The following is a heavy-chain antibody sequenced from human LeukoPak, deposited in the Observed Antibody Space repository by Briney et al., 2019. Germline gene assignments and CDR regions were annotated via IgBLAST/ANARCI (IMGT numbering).Heavy chain of an antibody. CDR2: ISYDGSNK. D-gene: IGHD2-2*01. V-gene: IGHV3-30*18. CDR3: AKGYCSSTSCYGYYYYYGMDV. J-gene: IGHJ6*02. CDR1: GFTFSSYG. Sequence: GGSLRLSCAASGFTFSSYGMHWVRQAPGKGLEWVAVISYDGSNKYYADSVKGRFTISRDNSKNTLYLQMNSLRAEDTAVYYCAKGYCSSTSCYGYYYYYGMDVWGQGTTVTVSS.